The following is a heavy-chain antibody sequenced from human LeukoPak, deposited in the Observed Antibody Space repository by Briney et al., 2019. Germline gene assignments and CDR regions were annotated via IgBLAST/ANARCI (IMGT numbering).Heavy chain of an antibody. CDR2: ISSSGSTI. J-gene: IGHJ3*02. D-gene: IGHD4-17*01. CDR1: GFTFSSYE. CDR3: AREGGDTANYGDYELGAFDI. V-gene: IGHV3-48*03. Sequence: PGGSLRLSCAASGFTFSSYEMNWVRQAPGKGLEWVSYISSSGSTIYYADSVKGRFTISRDNAKNSLYLQMNSLRAEDTAVYYCAREGGDTANYGDYELGAFDIWGQGTMVTVSS.